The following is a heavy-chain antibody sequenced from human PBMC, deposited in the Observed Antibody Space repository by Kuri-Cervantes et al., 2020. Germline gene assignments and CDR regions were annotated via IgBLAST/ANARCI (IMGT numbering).Heavy chain of an antibody. CDR3: ARQSGTVTLDY. J-gene: IGHJ4*02. V-gene: IGHV4-31*02. D-gene: IGHD4-17*01. CDR2: IYYSGST. CDR1: GGSISSGGYY. Sequence: SCTVSGGSISSGGYYWSWIRQHPGKGLEWIGYIYYSGSTYYNPSLKSRVTISVDTSKNQFSLKLSSVTAADTAVYYCARQSGTVTLDYWGQGTLVTVPQ.